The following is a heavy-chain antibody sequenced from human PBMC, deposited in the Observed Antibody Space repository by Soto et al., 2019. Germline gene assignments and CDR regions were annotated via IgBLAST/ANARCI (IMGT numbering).Heavy chain of an antibody. D-gene: IGHD4-4*01. V-gene: IGHV3-9*01. CDR3: AKDMLYSNYENYFDY. CDR2: ISWHSGNI. J-gene: IGHJ4*02. CDR1: GFTFENYA. Sequence: EVQLVESGGGLVQPGRSLRLSCAASGFTFENYAMHWVRQAPGKGLEWVSGISWHSGNIGYADSVRGRFTISRDNAKNSLYLQMNSLRPEDTGLYYCAKDMLYSNYENYFDYWGQGTLVTVSS.